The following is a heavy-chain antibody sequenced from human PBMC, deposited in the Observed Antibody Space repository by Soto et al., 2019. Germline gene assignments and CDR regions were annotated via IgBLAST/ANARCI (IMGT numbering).Heavy chain of an antibody. Sequence: QVQLVESGGGVVQPGRSLRLSCAASGFTFSSYAMSWVRQAPGKGLEWVAATSYDGSKEYYADSVKGRFTVSRDNPKRTLYLQVNSLRVDDTAVYYCAEASSRGYNSAAYWGQGILVTVSA. CDR3: AEASSRGYNSAAY. D-gene: IGHD5-18*01. J-gene: IGHJ4*02. V-gene: IGHV3-30-3*01. CDR1: GFTFSSYA. CDR2: TSYDGSKE.